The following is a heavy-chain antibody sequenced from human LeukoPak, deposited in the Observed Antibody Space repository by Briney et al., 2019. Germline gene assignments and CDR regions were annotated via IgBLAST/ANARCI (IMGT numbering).Heavy chain of an antibody. CDR1: GYTFTSYD. Sequence: ASVKVSCKASGYTFTSYDINWVRQATGQGLEWMGWMNPNSGNTGYAQKFQGRVTITRNTSISTAYMELSGLRSEDTAVYYCARSVGYDILTGYYKGEDYWGQGTLVTVSS. CDR2: MNPNSGNT. J-gene: IGHJ4*02. V-gene: IGHV1-8*03. CDR3: ARSVGYDILTGYYKGEDY. D-gene: IGHD3-9*01.